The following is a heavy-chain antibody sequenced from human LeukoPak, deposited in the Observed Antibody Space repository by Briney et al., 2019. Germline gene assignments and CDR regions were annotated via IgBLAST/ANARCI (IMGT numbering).Heavy chain of an antibody. D-gene: IGHD3-22*01. CDR2: ISSSSSYI. Sequence: GGSLRLSCAASGFTFSSYAMSWVRQAPGKGLEWVSSISSSSSYIYYADSVKGRFTISRDNAKNSLYLQMNSLRAEDTAVYYCARNGYYDSSGYFDYWGQGTLVTVSS. J-gene: IGHJ4*02. V-gene: IGHV3-21*01. CDR1: GFTFSSYA. CDR3: ARNGYYDSSGYFDY.